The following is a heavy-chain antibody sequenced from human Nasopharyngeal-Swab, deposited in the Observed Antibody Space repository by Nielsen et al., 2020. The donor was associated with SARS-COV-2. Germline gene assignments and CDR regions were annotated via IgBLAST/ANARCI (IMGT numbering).Heavy chain of an antibody. Sequence: GSLRLSCAVYGGSFSGYYWSWIRQPPGKGLEWIGEINHSGSTNYNPSLKSRVTISVDTSKNQFSLKLSSVTAADTAVYYCARQDYVFDYWGQGTLVTVSS. D-gene: IGHD4-17*01. CDR3: ARQDYVFDY. CDR2: INHSGST. J-gene: IGHJ4*02. V-gene: IGHV4-34*01. CDR1: GGSFSGYY.